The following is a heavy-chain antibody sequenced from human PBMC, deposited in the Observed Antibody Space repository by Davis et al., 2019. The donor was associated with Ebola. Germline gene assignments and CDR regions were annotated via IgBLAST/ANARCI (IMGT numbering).Heavy chain of an antibody. V-gene: IGHV3-11*01. CDR2: ISGSSGTI. CDR1: GFTFRDYY. J-gene: IGHJ4*02. CDR3: ARETSMVED. Sequence: GESLKISCAASGFTFRDYYMSWIRQAPGKGLEWLSYISGSSGTIYYADSVKGRFTISRDNAKNSLYLQMNSLRAEDTAVYYCARETSMVEDWGQGTLVTVSS. D-gene: IGHD5-18*01.